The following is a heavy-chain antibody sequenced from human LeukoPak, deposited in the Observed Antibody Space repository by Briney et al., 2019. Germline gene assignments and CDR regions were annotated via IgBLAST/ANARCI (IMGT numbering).Heavy chain of an antibody. CDR3: AGRFRQAPRIAAAGTWFDP. Sequence: SETLSLTCTVPGGSISSYYWSWIRQPPGKGMEWIGYIYYSGSTNYNPSLKSRVTISVDTSKNQFSLKLSSVTAADTAVYYCAGRFRQAPRIAAAGTWFDPWGQGTLVTVSS. D-gene: IGHD6-13*01. CDR1: GGSISSYY. CDR2: IYYSGST. J-gene: IGHJ5*02. V-gene: IGHV4-59*08.